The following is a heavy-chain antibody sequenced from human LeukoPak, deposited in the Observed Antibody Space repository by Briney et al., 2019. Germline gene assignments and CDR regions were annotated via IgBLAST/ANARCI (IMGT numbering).Heavy chain of an antibody. CDR1: GGSISSSSYY. CDR2: IYHSGST. J-gene: IGHJ3*02. Sequence: SSETLSLTCTVSGGSISSSSYYWGWIRQPPGKGLEWIGSIYHSGSTYYNPSLKSRVTISVDTSKNQFSLKLSSVTAADTAVYYCAGGGWEPNHAFDIWGQGTMVTVSS. CDR3: AGGGWEPNHAFDI. V-gene: IGHV4-39*07. D-gene: IGHD6-19*01.